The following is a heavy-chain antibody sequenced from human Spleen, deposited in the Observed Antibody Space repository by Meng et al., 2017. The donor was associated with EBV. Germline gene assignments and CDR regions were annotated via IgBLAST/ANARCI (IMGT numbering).Heavy chain of an antibody. Sequence: HVQLRESGPGLVKPSETLSLTCNVSGDSINNYYWNWIRQPPGKGLEWIGYFYSTGSPSYNPSLGSRVTVSLDPSKRQFSLWLTSVTAADTAVYFCARGVVGQDGHNVNDYWGQGTLVTVSS. CDR1: GDSINNYY. V-gene: IGHV4-59*12. CDR3: ARGVVGQDGHNVNDY. CDR2: FYSTGSP. D-gene: IGHD5-24*01. J-gene: IGHJ4*02.